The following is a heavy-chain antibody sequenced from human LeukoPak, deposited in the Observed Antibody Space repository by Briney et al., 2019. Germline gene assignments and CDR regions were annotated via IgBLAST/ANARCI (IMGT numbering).Heavy chain of an antibody. CDR1: GYTFTSYG. Sequence: ASVKVSCKASGYTFTSYGISWVQQAPGQGLEWMGWISAYNGNTNYAQKLQGRVTMTTDTSTSTAYMELRSLRSDDTAVYYCARGPPLRYFDWLSHYYYYGMDVWGQGTTVTVSS. V-gene: IGHV1-18*01. CDR2: ISAYNGNT. CDR3: ARGPPLRYFDWLSHYYYYGMDV. J-gene: IGHJ6*02. D-gene: IGHD3-9*01.